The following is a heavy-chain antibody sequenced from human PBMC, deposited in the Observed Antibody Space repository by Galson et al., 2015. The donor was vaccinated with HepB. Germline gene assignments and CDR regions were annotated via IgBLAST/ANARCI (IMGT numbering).Heavy chain of an antibody. CDR3: ARSSDCSSTTCNDAFGI. V-gene: IGHV4-34*01. Sequence: SCKASGGTFSSYAISWIRQPPGKGLEWIGEINHRGSTNHNPSLKSRVTISVDTSKNQFSLRLSSVTAADTAVYYCARSSDCSSTTCNDAFGIWGQGTMVTVSS. CDR2: INHRGST. CDR1: GGTFSSYA. J-gene: IGHJ3*02. D-gene: IGHD2-2*01.